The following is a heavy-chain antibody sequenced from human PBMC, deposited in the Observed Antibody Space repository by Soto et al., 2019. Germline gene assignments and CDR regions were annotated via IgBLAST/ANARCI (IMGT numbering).Heavy chain of an antibody. V-gene: IGHV1-8*01. J-gene: IGHJ6*03. Sequence: GASVKVSCKASGYTFTSYDINWVRQATGQGLEWMGWMNPNSGNTGYAQKFQGRVTMTRNTSISTAYMELSSLRSEDTAVYYCARGLSKYYYYYMDVWGKGTTVTVSS. CDR2: MNPNSGNT. CDR1: GYTFTSYD. CDR3: ARGLSKYYYYYMDV.